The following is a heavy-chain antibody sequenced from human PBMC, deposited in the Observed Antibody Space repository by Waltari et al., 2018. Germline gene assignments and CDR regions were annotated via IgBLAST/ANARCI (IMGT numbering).Heavy chain of an antibody. CDR3: ASSSPRGFGGAVSWFDP. CDR1: GGSISSYS. D-gene: IGHD3-3*01. Sequence: QVQLQESGPGLVKPSETLSLTCTVSGGSISSYSWSWIRQPPGKGLEWIGYIYYSGSTNYNPSLKSRVTISVDTSKNQFSLKLSSVTAADTAVYYCASSSPRGFGGAVSWFDPWGQGTLVTISS. V-gene: IGHV4-59*01. CDR2: IYYSGST. J-gene: IGHJ5*02.